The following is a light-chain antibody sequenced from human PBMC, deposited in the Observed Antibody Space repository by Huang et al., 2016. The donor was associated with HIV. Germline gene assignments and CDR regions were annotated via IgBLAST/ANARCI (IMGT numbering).Light chain of an antibody. CDR3: HQYGSAPQT. J-gene: IGKJ1*01. V-gene: IGKV3-20*01. CDR2: CAS. Sequence: EIVLTQSPGTLSLSPGERATLSCRASQGITNNYLAWYQQKPGLAPRLLIYCASFRATVVPDRVSGSGSGTDFTLTISRLEPEDFAVYFCHQYGSAPQTFGRGTKVDIK. CDR1: QGITNNY.